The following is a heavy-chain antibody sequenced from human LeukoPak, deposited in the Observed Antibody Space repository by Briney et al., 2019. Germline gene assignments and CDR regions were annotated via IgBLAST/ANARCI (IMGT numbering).Heavy chain of an antibody. D-gene: IGHD2-8*01. J-gene: IGHJ4*02. Sequence: GGSLRLSCAASGFTFSSYWMSWVRQAPGKGLEWVANIKQDGSEKYYVDSVKGRFTISRDNAKNSLYLRMNSLRAEDTAVYYCARDGVLMVYAILDYWGQGTLVTVSS. CDR3: ARDGVLMVYAILDY. CDR1: GFTFSSYW. CDR2: IKQDGSEK. V-gene: IGHV3-7*01.